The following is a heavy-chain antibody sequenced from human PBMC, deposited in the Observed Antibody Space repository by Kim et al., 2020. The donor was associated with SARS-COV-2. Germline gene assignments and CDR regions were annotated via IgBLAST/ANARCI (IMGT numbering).Heavy chain of an antibody. CDR1: GGTFSSYA. V-gene: IGHV1-69*04. CDR2: IIPILGIA. D-gene: IGHD2-2*01. Sequence: SVKVSCKASGGTFSSYAISWVRQAPGQGLEWMGRIIPILGIANYAQKFQGRVTITADKSTSTAYMELSSLRSEDTSVYYCASEESLAMLRARPPYYLDYWGQGTLVTVSS. J-gene: IGHJ4*02. CDR3: ASEESLAMLRARPPYYLDY.